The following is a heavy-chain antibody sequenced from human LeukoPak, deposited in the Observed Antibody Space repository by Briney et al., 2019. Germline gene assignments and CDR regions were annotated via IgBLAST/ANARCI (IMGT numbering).Heavy chain of an antibody. V-gene: IGHV1-69*13. D-gene: IGHD3-3*01. Sequence: ASAKVSCKASGGTFSSYAISWVRQAPGQGLEWMGGIIPIFGTANYAQKFQGRVTITADESTSTAYMELSSLRSEDTAVYYCASQDREDDFWSGSIYWFDPWGQGTLVTVSS. CDR3: ASQDREDDFWSGSIYWFDP. CDR1: GGTFSSYA. J-gene: IGHJ5*02. CDR2: IIPIFGTA.